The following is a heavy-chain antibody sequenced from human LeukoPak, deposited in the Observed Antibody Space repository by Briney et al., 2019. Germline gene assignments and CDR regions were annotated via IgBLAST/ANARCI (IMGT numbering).Heavy chain of an antibody. CDR3: ARAEDQGRYFDWLPGFAS. CDR2: ILPIFGTA. Sequence: SVKVSCKASGGTFISCAISWVRQAPGQGLEWMGGILPIFGTAIYAQKFQGRVTVTADEPTSTAYMELSSLRSEDTAVYYCARAEDQGRYFDWLPGFASWGQGTLVTVSS. CDR1: GGTFISCA. V-gene: IGHV1-69*13. D-gene: IGHD3-9*01. J-gene: IGHJ5*01.